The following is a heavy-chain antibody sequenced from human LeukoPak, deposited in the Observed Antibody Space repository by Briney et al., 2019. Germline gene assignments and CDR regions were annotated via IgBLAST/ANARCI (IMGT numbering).Heavy chain of an antibody. CDR1: GGSISRSSYY. V-gene: IGHV4-39*07. D-gene: IGHD3-9*01. CDR3: ARERGYYDILTGYYLRHYYMDV. J-gene: IGHJ6*03. Sequence: SETLSLTCTVSGGSISRSSYYWGWIRQPPGKGLEWIGSIYYSGSTNYNPSLKSRVTISVDTSKNQFSLKLSSVTAADTAVYHCARERGYYDILTGYYLRHYYMDVWGKGTTVTISS. CDR2: IYYSGST.